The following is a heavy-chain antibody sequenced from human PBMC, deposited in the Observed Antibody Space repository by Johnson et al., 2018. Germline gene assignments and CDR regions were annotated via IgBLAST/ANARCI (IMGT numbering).Heavy chain of an antibody. CDR2: ISSSSSTI. J-gene: IGHJ1*01. V-gene: IGHV3-9*01. CDR3: AKRAMYSGSYYSQYCQH. D-gene: IGHD1-26*01. Sequence: VQLVESGGGLVQPGRSLRLSCAASGFTFDDYAMHWVRQAPGKGLEWVSSISSSSSTIYYADSVKGRITISRDNAKNSLYLQMNSQNADETAVYYCAKRAMYSGSYYSQYCQHWGQGALVTVSS. CDR1: GFTFDDYA.